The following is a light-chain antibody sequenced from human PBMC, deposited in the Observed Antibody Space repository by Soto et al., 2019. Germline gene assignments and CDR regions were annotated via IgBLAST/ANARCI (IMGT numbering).Light chain of an antibody. CDR1: QSFLHSSNNMNY. CDR3: QQYYTNPPIT. Sequence: DIVMTQSPDSLGVSLGEMATINCKSSQSFLHSSNNMNYLAWYQQRPGQPPKLLIYWASIRESGVPDRFSGSGSGTDFTLTISSLQTEDVAVYYCQQYYTNPPITFGQGTRLEIK. J-gene: IGKJ5*01. V-gene: IGKV4-1*01. CDR2: WAS.